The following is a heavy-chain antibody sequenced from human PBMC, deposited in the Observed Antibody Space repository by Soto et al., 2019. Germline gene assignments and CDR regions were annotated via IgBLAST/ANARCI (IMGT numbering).Heavy chain of an antibody. Sequence: EVQLLESGGGLVQPGGSLRLSCAASGFTFSSYAMSWVRQAPGKGLEWVSAISGSGGSTYYADSVKGRFTISTDNSKNTLDLQMNSLRAEDTAVYYCAKRYDSSGYYYAFDIWGQGTMVTVSS. CDR2: ISGSGGST. CDR1: GFTFSSYA. D-gene: IGHD3-22*01. J-gene: IGHJ3*02. V-gene: IGHV3-23*01. CDR3: AKRYDSSGYYYAFDI.